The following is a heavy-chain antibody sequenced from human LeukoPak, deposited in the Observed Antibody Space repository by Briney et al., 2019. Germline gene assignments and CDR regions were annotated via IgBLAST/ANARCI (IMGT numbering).Heavy chain of an antibody. Sequence: SETLSLTCTVSGGSISSYYWSWIRQPPGKGLEWIGYIYYSGSTNYNPSLKSRVTISVDTSKNQFSLKLSSVTAADTAVYYCATLWFGEFRWFDPWGQGTLVTVSS. CDR2: IYYSGST. J-gene: IGHJ5*02. D-gene: IGHD3-10*01. CDR3: ATLWFGEFRWFDP. CDR1: GGSISSYY. V-gene: IGHV4-59*01.